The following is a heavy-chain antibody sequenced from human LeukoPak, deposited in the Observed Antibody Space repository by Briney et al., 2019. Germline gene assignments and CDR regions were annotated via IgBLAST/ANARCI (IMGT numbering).Heavy chain of an antibody. D-gene: IGHD3-3*01. CDR3: ARVWDPYYDFWSGYYKTLGYFDY. CDR2: ISSSSSYI. J-gene: IGHJ4*02. CDR1: GFTFSSYG. V-gene: IGHV3-21*01. Sequence: PGGSLRLSCAASGFTFSSYGMNWARQAPGKGLEWVSSISSSSSYIYYADSVKGRFTISRDNAKNSLYLQMNSLRAEDTAVYYCARVWDPYYDFWSGYYKTLGYFDYWGQGTLVTVSS.